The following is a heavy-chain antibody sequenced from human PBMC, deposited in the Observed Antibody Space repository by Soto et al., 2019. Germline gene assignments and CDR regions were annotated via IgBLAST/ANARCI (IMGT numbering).Heavy chain of an antibody. CDR3: ARGPVDIVATIDNWFDP. D-gene: IGHD5-12*01. Sequence: GGSLRLSCAASGFTFSSYWMSWVRQAPGKGLEWVANIKQDGSEKYYVDSVKGRFTISRDNAKNSLYLQMNSLRAEDTAVYYCARGPVDIVATIDNWFDPWGQGTLVTVSS. V-gene: IGHV3-7*01. CDR1: GFTFSSYW. CDR2: IKQDGSEK. J-gene: IGHJ5*02.